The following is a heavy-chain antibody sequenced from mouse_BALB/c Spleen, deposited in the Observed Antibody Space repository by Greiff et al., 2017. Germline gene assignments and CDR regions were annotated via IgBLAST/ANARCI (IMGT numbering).Heavy chain of an antibody. CDR3: ARHPFRYYYAMDY. Sequence: VQLQQSGPDLVAPSQSLSITCTVSGFSLTSYGVHWVRQPPGKGLEWLVVIWSDGSTTYNSALKSRLSISKDNSKSQVFLKMNSLQTDDTAMYYCARHPFRYYYAMDYWGQGTSVTVSS. J-gene: IGHJ4*01. CDR2: IWSDGST. V-gene: IGHV2-6-2*01. CDR1: GFSLTSYG.